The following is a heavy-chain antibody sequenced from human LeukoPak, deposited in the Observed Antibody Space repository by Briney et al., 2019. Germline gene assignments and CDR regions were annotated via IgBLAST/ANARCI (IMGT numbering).Heavy chain of an antibody. CDR2: ISAYNGDT. CDR3: ARDQGPTLSLEADY. D-gene: IGHD2/OR15-2a*01. V-gene: IGHV1-18*01. CDR1: GYTFTSYG. J-gene: IGHJ4*02. Sequence: ASVKVSCKASGYTFTSYGISWVRQAPGQGLEWMGWISAYNGDTNYAQKLQGRVTMTTDTSTSTAYMELRSLRSDDTAVYYCARDQGPTLSLEADYWGQGTLVTVSS.